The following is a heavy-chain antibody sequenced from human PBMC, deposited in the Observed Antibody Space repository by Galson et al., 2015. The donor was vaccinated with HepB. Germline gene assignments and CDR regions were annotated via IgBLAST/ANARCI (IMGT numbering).Heavy chain of an antibody. V-gene: IGHV1-18*01. D-gene: IGHD2-21*01. Sequence: SVKVSCKASGYTFTTYPISWLRQAPGQGLEWLGWINAHNGNSKSAERLQGRLTMTTDTSTTTAYMELKSLQSDDTAIYFCARDLGHCGDAFDVWGQGTMITVS. CDR1: GYTFTTYP. CDR2: INAHNGNS. J-gene: IGHJ3*01. CDR3: ARDLGHCGDAFDV.